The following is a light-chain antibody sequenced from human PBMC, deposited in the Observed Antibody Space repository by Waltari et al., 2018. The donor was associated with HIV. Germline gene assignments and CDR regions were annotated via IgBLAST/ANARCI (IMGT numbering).Light chain of an antibody. V-gene: IGKV1-5*03. Sequence: DIQMAQPPSHLPASVGDRVTITCRASQTVNTWLAWYQQKPGGAPQLLIYKASILENGVPSRFSGSGSGTDFTLTISRLQPDDVGFYYCQQYSSFWTFGQGTKVQVK. CDR2: KAS. CDR1: QTVNTW. CDR3: QQYSSFWT. J-gene: IGKJ1*01.